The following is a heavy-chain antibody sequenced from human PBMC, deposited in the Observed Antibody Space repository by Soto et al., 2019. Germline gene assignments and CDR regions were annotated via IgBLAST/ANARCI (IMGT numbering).Heavy chain of an antibody. CDR2: IIPIFRTP. D-gene: IGHD1-7*01. J-gene: IGHJ6*02. Sequence: QVQLVQSGAEVKKPGSSVKVSCKASGDTFSSFAISWVRQAPGQGLEWMGGIIPIFRTPNYAQKFQGRATITADEPTTTAYMELSSLRSEDTAVYYCARDKDREELGGNYYYALDVWGQGTTVIVSS. CDR1: GDTFSSFA. CDR3: ARDKDREELGGNYYYALDV. V-gene: IGHV1-69*12.